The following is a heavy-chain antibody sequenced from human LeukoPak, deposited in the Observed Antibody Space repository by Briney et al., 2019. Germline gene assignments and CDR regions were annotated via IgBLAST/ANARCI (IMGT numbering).Heavy chain of an antibody. V-gene: IGHV1-3*01. J-gene: IGHJ4*02. CDR1: GYTFTSYA. CDR3: AREDKDYFSGGTCFLGVGY. Sequence: ASVKVSCKASGYTFTSYAMHWVRQAPGQRLEWMGWINAGNGNTKYAQKLQGRVTMTTDTSTSTAYMELRSLRSDDTAVYYCAREDKDYFSGGTCFLGVGYWGQGTLVTVSS. CDR2: INAGNGNT. D-gene: IGHD2-15*01.